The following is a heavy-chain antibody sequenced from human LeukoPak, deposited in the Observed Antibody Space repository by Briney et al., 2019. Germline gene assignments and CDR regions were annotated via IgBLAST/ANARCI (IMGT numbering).Heavy chain of an antibody. CDR2: IYYTGST. D-gene: IGHD2-2*01. J-gene: IGHJ5*02. V-gene: IGHV4-59*01. Sequence: SETLSLTCTVSGASITAYYWGWIRQPPGKGLEWIGYIYYTGSTNYYPSLESRVSISVDSSKTQFSLRLTSVTAADTAVYYCVRTQRSTWYWFDPWGQGALVTVSS. CDR3: VRTQRSTWYWFDP. CDR1: GASITAYY.